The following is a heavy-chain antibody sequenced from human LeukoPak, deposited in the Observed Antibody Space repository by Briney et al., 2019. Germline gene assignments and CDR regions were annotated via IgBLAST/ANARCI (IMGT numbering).Heavy chain of an antibody. D-gene: IGHD4-17*01. J-gene: IGHJ4*02. CDR1: GFTFSSYA. CDR2: ISGSGGST. Sequence: GGSLRLSCAASGFTFSSYAMSWVRQAPGKGLEWVSAISGSGGSTYYADSVKGRFTISRDNSKNTLYLQMNSLRAEDTAVYYCAKFRAQTTVTPLDYWGQGTLVTVSS. V-gene: IGHV3-23*01. CDR3: AKFRAQTTVTPLDY.